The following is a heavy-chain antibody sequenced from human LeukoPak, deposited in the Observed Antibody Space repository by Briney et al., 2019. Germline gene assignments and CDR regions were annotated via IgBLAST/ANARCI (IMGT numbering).Heavy chain of an antibody. J-gene: IGHJ4*02. V-gene: IGHV3-30*02. CDR2: IRYDGSNK. CDR3: IRFSRSLDLGDS. Sequence: PGGSLRLSCAASGFTFSSYGMHWVRQAPGKGLEWVAFIRYDGSNKYYADSVKGRFTISRDNAKNSVYLQMNSLRAEDTAVYYCIRFSRSLDLGDSWGQGTLVTVSA. CDR1: GFTFSSYG. D-gene: IGHD3-10*01.